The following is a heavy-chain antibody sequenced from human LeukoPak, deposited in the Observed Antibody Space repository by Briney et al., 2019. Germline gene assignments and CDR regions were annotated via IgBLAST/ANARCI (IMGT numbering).Heavy chain of an antibody. CDR1: GGSISSSSYY. CDR2: IYYSGST. Sequence: SETLSLTCTVSGGSISSSSYYWGWLRQPPGKGLEWIGSIYYSGSTYYNPSLKSRVTISVNTSKNQFSLKLSSVTAADTAVYYCARVAVVPAATAQTPYYYYYYMDVWGKGTTVIVSS. D-gene: IGHD2-2*01. CDR3: ARVAVVPAATAQTPYYYYYYMDV. J-gene: IGHJ6*03. V-gene: IGHV4-39*07.